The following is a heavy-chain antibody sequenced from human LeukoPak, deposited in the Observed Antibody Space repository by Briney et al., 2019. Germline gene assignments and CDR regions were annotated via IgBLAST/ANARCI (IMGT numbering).Heavy chain of an antibody. Sequence: GGSLRLSCAASGFTFSSYGMRWVRQAPGKGLEWVAFIRYDGSNKYYADSVKGRFTISRDNSKNTLYLQMNSLRAEDTAVYYCAKDQTTGLLFDIWGQGTMVTVSS. V-gene: IGHV3-30*02. CDR2: IRYDGSNK. CDR1: GFTFSSYG. J-gene: IGHJ3*02. D-gene: IGHD4-17*01. CDR3: AKDQTTGLLFDI.